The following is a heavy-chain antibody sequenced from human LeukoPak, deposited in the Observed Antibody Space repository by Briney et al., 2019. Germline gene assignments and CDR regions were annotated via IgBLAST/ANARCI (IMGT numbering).Heavy chain of an antibody. CDR1: GFTFSSYS. CDR3: ANVRIYADLDAFDI. V-gene: IGHV3-23*01. J-gene: IGHJ3*02. CDR2: ISGSGGST. Sequence: GGSLRLSCAASGFTFSSYSMSWVRQPPGKGLEWVSAISGSGGSTYYADSVKGRFTISRDNSKNTLYLQMNSLRAEDTAVYYCANVRIYADLDAFDIWGQGTMVTVSS. D-gene: IGHD4-17*01.